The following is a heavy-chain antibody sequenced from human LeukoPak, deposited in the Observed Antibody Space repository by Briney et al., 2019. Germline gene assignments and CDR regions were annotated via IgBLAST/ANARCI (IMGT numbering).Heavy chain of an antibody. CDR3: AKSMVATMMTFDY. CDR1: GFSFSSYG. CDR2: ISYDGSNK. J-gene: IGHJ4*02. V-gene: IGHV3-30*18. D-gene: IGHD5-12*01. Sequence: GGSLRLSCAASGFSFSSYGIHWVRQAPGKGLEWVAVISYDGSNKYYADSVKGRFTISRDNSKNTLYLQMNSLRAEDTAVYYCAKSMVATMMTFDYWGQGTLVTVSS.